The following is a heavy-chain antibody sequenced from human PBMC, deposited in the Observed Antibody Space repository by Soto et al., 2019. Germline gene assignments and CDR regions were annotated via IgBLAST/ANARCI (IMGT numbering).Heavy chain of an antibody. D-gene: IGHD3-22*01. J-gene: IGHJ1*01. V-gene: IGHV4-31*03. CDR3: ASAAYEYTDTQ. CDR1: RGSIRSGGYF. Sequence: SETLSLTCTVSRGSIRSGGYFWNWIRQHPGKGLEWIGYIYYSGSTSYNPSLKSRAAISIDTSKNQFSLSLNSLTGADTAVYYCASAAYEYTDTQGGQGSVVTVYS. CDR2: IYYSGST.